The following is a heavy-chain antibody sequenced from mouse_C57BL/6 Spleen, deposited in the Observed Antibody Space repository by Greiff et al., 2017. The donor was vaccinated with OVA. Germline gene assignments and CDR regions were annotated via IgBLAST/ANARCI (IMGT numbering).Heavy chain of an antibody. CDR2: ISSGSSTI. CDR3: ARWYFDV. J-gene: IGHJ1*03. CDR1: GFTFSDYG. V-gene: IGHV5-17*01. Sequence: EVQRVESGGGLVKPGGSLKLSCAASGFTFSDYGMHWVRQAPEKGLEWVAYISSGSSTIYYADKVKGRFTISRDNAKITLFLQMTSLRSCDTAMYYCARWYFDVWGTGTTVTVSS.